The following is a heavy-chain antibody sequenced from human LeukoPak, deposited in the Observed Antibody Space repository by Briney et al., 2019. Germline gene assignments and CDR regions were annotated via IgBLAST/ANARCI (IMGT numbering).Heavy chain of an antibody. CDR1: GGSISSSSYY. V-gene: IGHV4-39*07. CDR3: ARPLGRGTYYYGSGSYRAGRDYFDY. Sequence: SETLSLTCTVSGGSISSSSYYWGWIRQPPGKGLEWIGSIYYSGSTYYNPSLKSRVTISVDTSKNQFSLKLSSVTAADTAVYYCARPLGRGTYYYGSGSYRAGRDYFDYWGQGTLVTVSS. J-gene: IGHJ4*02. CDR2: IYYSGST. D-gene: IGHD3-10*01.